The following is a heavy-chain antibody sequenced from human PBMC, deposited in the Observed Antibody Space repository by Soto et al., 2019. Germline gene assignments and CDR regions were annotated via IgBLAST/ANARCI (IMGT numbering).Heavy chain of an antibody. Sequence: TLSLTCAVSGGSISSGGYSWSWIRQPPGKGLEWIGYIYHSGSTYYNPSLKSRVTISVDRSKNQFSLKLSSVTAADTAVYYRARVDSSSWIYFDYWGQGTLVTVSS. CDR1: GGSISSGGYS. CDR3: ARVDSSSWIYFDY. CDR2: IYHSGST. J-gene: IGHJ4*02. V-gene: IGHV4-30-2*01. D-gene: IGHD6-13*01.